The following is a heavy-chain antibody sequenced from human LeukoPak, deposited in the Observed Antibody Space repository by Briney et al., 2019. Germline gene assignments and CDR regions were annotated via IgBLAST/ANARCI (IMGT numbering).Heavy chain of an antibody. CDR1: GYTFTSYY. V-gene: IGHV1-46*01. Sequence: ASVKVSCKASGYTFTSYYMHWVRQAPGQGLERMGIINPSGGSTSYAQKFQGRVTMTRDTSTSTVYMELSSLRSEDTAVYYCARGVAVAGKSGWLDPWGQGTLVTVSS. CDR2: INPSGGST. J-gene: IGHJ5*02. D-gene: IGHD6-19*01. CDR3: ARGVAVAGKSGWLDP.